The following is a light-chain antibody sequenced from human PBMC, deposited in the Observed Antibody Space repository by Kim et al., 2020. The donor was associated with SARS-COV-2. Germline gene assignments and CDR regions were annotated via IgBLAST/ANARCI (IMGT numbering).Light chain of an antibody. CDR1: TGAVTSGQF. CDR3: LLSYSDSRV. V-gene: IGLV7-46*01. J-gene: IGLJ2*01. CDR2: DTG. Sequence: PGGTGTLSCGASTGAVTSGQFPYWFQQEPGPAPRTLIYDTGNRHSWTPARFSGSLLGGKAALTLSAAQAEDEADYYCLLSYSDSRVFGGGTQLTVL.